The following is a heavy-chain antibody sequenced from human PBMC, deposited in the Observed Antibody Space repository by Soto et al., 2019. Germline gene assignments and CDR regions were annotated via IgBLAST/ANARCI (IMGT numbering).Heavy chain of an antibody. V-gene: IGHV1-24*01. CDR3: ATDGGYGSGSYYHY. CDR1: GYTLTELS. CDR2: FDPEDGET. J-gene: IGHJ4*02. D-gene: IGHD3-10*01. Sequence: GASVKVSCKVSGYTLTELSMHWVRQAPGKGLEWMGGFDPEDGETIYAQKFQGRVTMTEDTSTDTAYMELSSLRSEDTAVYYCATDGGYGSGSYYHYWGQGTLVTVSS.